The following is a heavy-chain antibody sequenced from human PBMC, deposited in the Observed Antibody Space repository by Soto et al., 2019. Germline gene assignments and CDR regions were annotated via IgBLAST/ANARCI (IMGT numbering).Heavy chain of an antibody. CDR2: IYYSGRT. J-gene: IGHJ5*02. CDR1: GGSISRCGYY. CDR3: ARGSFSSSSSWFDP. V-gene: IGHV4-31*03. Sequence: SETLSLTCTVSGGSISRCGYYWSWIRHHPGKGLEWIGYIYYSGRTYYNPSLHSRVSIAVDTTENQFSLKLTSVTAADTSVYYCARGSFSSSSSWFDPWGRGTLVTVSS. D-gene: IGHD6-6*01.